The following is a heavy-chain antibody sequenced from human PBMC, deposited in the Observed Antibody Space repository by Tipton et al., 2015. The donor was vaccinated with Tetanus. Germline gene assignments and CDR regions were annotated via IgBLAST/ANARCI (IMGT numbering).Heavy chain of an antibody. V-gene: IGHV4-4*07. J-gene: IGHJ4*02. CDR3: ARLHSRWLVESDY. D-gene: IGHD5-24*01. CDR1: GGSIGSYY. Sequence: TLSLTCTVSGGSIGSYYWSWIRQPAGKGLERIGRIYTSGSTNYNPSLKSRVTISVDTSKNQFSLKLSSVTAADTAVYYCARLHSRWLVESDYWGQGTLVTVSS. CDR2: IYTSGST.